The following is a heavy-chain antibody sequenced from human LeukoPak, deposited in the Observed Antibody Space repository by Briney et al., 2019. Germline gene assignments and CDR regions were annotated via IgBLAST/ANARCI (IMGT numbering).Heavy chain of an antibody. J-gene: IGHJ1*01. V-gene: IGHV4-59*01. CDR1: GGSISSYY. CDR3: ATGAPSHYDSSGYYRIPKYFQH. D-gene: IGHD3-22*01. CDR2: IYYSGST. Sequence: PSETLSLTCTVSGGSISSYYWSWIRQPPGKGLEWIGYIYYSGSTNYNPSLKSRVTISVDTSKNQFSLKLSSVTAADTAVYYCATGAPSHYDSSGYYRIPKYFQHWGQGTLVTVSS.